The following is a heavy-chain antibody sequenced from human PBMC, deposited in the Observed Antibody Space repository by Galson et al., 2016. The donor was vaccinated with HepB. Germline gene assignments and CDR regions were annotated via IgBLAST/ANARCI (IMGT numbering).Heavy chain of an antibody. CDR3: ARERDLIPFDY. CDR1: GFTFNNYY. CDR2: ISTSGTMM. Sequence: SLRLSCAASGFTFNNYYMSWIRQAPGKGLEWLSYISTSGTMMSYADSVKGRFTISRDNAKNSLFLQMNSLRVEDTAVYYCARERDLIPFDYWGQGTVVTVSS. D-gene: IGHD2-2*02. J-gene: IGHJ4*02. V-gene: IGHV3-11*01.